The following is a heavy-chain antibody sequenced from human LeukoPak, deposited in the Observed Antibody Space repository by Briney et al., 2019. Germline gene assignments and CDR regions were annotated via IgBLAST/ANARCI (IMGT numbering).Heavy chain of an antibody. D-gene: IGHD6-19*01. CDR3: ARGKVGVAGNSNWFDP. CDR1: GFTFSSYS. V-gene: IGHV3-21*01. CDR2: ISTSSIYI. J-gene: IGHJ5*02. Sequence: GSLRLSCAASGFTFSSYSMNWVRQAPGKGLEWVSSISTSSIYIYYADSVKGRFTVSRDNAKKSLYLQMNSLRAADTAVYYCARGKVGVAGNSNWFDPWGQGTLVTVSS.